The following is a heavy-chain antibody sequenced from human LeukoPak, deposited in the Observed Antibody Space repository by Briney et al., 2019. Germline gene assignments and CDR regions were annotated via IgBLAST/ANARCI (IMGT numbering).Heavy chain of an antibody. Sequence: GGSLRLSCAASGFTFSDYYMSWIRQAPGKGLEWVSYISSSSSYTNYADSVKGRFTISRDNAKNSLYLQMNSRRAEDTAVYYCAREGQQLVFDYWGQGTLVTVSS. CDR2: ISSSSSYT. CDR1: GFTFSDYY. CDR3: AREGQQLVFDY. D-gene: IGHD6-13*01. V-gene: IGHV3-11*06. J-gene: IGHJ4*02.